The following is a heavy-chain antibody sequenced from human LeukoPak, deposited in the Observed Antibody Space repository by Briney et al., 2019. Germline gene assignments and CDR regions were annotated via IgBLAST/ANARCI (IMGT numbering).Heavy chain of an antibody. D-gene: IGHD5/OR15-5a*01. Sequence: SETLSLTCNVSGGSIRGYYWSWIRQPPGKGLEWIGYIYSSGSTNYNPSLKSRLTISVDTSKNQFSLNLSSVTAADTALYYCARDPGYNVYDHDVNAFDIWGQGTMVTVSS. CDR1: GGSIRGYY. V-gene: IGHV4-59*12. CDR3: ARDPGYNVYDHDVNAFDI. J-gene: IGHJ3*02. CDR2: IYSSGST.